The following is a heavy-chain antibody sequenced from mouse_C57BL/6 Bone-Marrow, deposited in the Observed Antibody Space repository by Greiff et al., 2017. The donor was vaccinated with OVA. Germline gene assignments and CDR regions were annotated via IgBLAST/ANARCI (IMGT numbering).Heavy chain of an antibody. J-gene: IGHJ4*01. V-gene: IGHV1-81*01. Sequence: VQLQQSGAELARPGASVKLSCKASGYTFTSYGISWVKQRTGQGLEWIGEIYPRSGNTYYNEKFNGKATLTADKSSSTAYMELRSLTSEDSAVYFCARVRGYDYDSFYAMDYWGQGTSVTVSS. CDR3: ARVRGYDYDSFYAMDY. CDR1: GYTFTSYG. D-gene: IGHD2-4*01. CDR2: IYPRSGNT.